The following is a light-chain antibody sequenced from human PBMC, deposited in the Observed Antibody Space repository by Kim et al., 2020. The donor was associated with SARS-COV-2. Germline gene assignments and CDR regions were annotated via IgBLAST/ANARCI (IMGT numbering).Light chain of an antibody. CDR1: QSVSSF. J-gene: IGKJ2*01. Sequence: LSLSPGERATLSCRASQSVSSFLAWYQYKPAHARRLLISDASNRATDISARFSGSGAGTDFTLTIDSLEPEDSAIDYCQQRRDWYTFGQGTKLEI. CDR3: QQRRDWYT. CDR2: DAS. V-gene: IGKV3D-11*02.